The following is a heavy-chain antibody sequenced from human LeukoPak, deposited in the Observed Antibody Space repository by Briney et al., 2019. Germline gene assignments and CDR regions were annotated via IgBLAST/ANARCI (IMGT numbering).Heavy chain of an antibody. Sequence: GGSLRLSCEGSGFTFSSYWMSWVRQAPGKGLEWVANIKQDGSEKYYVDSVKGRFTISRDNAKNSLFLQMNSLRADDTAVYYCASGGSYFGYWGQGTLVPVSS. CDR2: IKQDGSEK. CDR1: GFTFSSYW. J-gene: IGHJ4*02. V-gene: IGHV3-7*05. CDR3: ASGGSYFGY.